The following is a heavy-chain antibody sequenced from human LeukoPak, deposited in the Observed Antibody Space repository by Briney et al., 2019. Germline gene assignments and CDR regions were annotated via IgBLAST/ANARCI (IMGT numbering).Heavy chain of an antibody. V-gene: IGHV3-23*01. CDR1: GFTFSSYA. J-gene: IGHJ4*02. CDR2: ISGSGGST. CDR3: ARRKYSSNIDY. Sequence: GGSLRLSCAASGFTFSSYAMSWVRQAPGKGLEWVSGISGSGGSTYYADSVKGRFTISRDNSKNTLYLQMNSLRAEDTAVYYCARRKYSSNIDYWGQGTLVTVSS. D-gene: IGHD6-13*01.